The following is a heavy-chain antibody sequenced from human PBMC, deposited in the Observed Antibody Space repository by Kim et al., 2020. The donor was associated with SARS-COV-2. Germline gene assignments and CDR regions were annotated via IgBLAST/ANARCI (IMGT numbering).Heavy chain of an antibody. D-gene: IGHD2-15*01. CDR3: ARDLVSCSGGSCYSSYYYYGMDV. Sequence: ASVKVSCKASGYTFTSYAMNWVRQAPGQGLEWMGWINTNTGNPTYAQGFTGRFVFSLDTSVSTAYLQISSLKAEDTAVYYCARDLVSCSGGSCYSSYYYYGMDVWGQGTTVTVSS. V-gene: IGHV7-4-1*02. J-gene: IGHJ6*02. CDR1: GYTFTSYA. CDR2: INTNTGNP.